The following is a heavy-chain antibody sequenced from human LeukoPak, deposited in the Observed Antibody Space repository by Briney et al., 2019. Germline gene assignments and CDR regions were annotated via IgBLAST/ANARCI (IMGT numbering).Heavy chain of an antibody. J-gene: IGHJ6*02. Sequence: PGGSLRLSCAASGFTFSSYGMHWVRQAPGKGLEWVAVISYDGSNKYYADSVKGRFTISRDNSKNTLYLQMNSLRAEDTAVYYCAKDSGYSYGYIYYYYGMDVWGQGTTVTVSS. V-gene: IGHV3-30*18. CDR1: GFTFSSYG. D-gene: IGHD5-18*01. CDR3: AKDSGYSYGYIYYYYGMDV. CDR2: ISYDGSNK.